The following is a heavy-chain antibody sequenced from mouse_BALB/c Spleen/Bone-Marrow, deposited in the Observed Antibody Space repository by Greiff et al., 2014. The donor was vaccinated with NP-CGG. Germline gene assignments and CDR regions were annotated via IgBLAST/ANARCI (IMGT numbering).Heavy chain of an antibody. J-gene: IGHJ4*01. CDR2: IWSDGST. V-gene: IGHV2-6-2*01. D-gene: IGHD4-1*01. CDR1: GFSLTSYG. Sequence: QVQLQQSGPDLVAPSQSLSLTCTVSGFSLTSYGLHWVRQPPGKGLEWLGVIWSDGSTTYNSALKSRLSISKDNSKRQVLLKMNSLQTDDTAMYYCARSGTDYAMDYWGQGTSVTASS. CDR3: ARSGTDYAMDY.